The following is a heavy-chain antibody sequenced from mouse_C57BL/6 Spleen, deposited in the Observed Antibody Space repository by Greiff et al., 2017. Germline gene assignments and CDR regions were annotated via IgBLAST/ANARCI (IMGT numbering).Heavy chain of an antibody. CDR3: ARSDYGSSYSY. CDR1: GYTFTDYN. V-gene: IGHV1-22*01. CDR2: INPNNGGT. D-gene: IGHD1-1*01. Sequence: EVQLQQSGPELVKPGASVKMSCKASGYTFTDYNMHWVKQSPGKSLEWIGYINPNNGGTSYTQKFKGKATLTVNKSSSTAYMELRSLTSEDSAVXYCARSDYGSSYSYWGQGTTLTVSS. J-gene: IGHJ2*01.